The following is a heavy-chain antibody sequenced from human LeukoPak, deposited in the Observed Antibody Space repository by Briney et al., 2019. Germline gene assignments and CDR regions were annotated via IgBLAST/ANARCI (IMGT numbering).Heavy chain of an antibody. CDR3: AREVRGSGSYGMDV. D-gene: IGHD3-10*01. V-gene: IGHV1-2*02. CDR2: INPNSGGT. Sequence: GASVKVSCKASGYTFTSYGISWVRQAPGQGLEWMGWINPNSGGTNYAQKFQGRVTMTRDTSISTAYMELSRLRSDDTAVYYCAREVRGSGSYGMDVWGQGTTVTVSS. CDR1: GYTFTSYG. J-gene: IGHJ6*02.